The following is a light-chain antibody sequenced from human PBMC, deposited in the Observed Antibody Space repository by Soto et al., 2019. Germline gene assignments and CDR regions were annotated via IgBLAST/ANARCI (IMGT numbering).Light chain of an antibody. V-gene: IGKV3-20*01. CDR3: RQYGRLLEFA. J-gene: IGKJ4*01. CDR1: QSVSSNY. Sequence: EIGLRQSKGSVSLYAGERATLTCRAIQSVSSNYFAWYQQKPGQAPRLLIYGVSSRATGIPDRFSGSGSGTHFSLTISGLEPEEFAVYFRRQYGRLLEFAFGGGTKVDIK. CDR2: GVS.